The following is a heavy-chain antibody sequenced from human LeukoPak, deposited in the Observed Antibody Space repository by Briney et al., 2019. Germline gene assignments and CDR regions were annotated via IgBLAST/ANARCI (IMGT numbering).Heavy chain of an antibody. J-gene: IGHJ4*02. CDR3: ARDSRAAAGRPFDY. CDR1: GYSFTGYY. Sequence: ASVKVSCKASGYSFTGYYMHWVRQAPGQGLEWMGWINPNSGDTKYAQKFQGRVTMTRDMSTSTVYMELSSLRSEDTAVYYCARDSRAAAGRPFDYWGQGTLVTVSS. D-gene: IGHD6-13*01. V-gene: IGHV1-2*02. CDR2: INPNSGDT.